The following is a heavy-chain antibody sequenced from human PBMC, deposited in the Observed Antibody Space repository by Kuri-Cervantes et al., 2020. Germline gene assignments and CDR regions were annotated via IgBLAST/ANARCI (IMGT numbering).Heavy chain of an antibody. D-gene: IGHD4-17*01. CDR3: ARDGDYGDYTV. J-gene: IGHJ6*02. Sequence: ASVKVSCKASGYTFTIYGVSWVRQAPGQGLEWMGWISPYNGNTNYAQNLQGRVTMTTDTSTSTAYMALRSLRSDDTAVYYCARDGDYGDYTVWGQGTTVTVSS. CDR1: GYTFTIYG. CDR2: ISPYNGNT. V-gene: IGHV1-18*01.